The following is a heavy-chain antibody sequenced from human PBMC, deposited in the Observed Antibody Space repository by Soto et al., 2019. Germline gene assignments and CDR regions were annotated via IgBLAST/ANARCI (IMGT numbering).Heavy chain of an antibody. V-gene: IGHV4-34*01. CDR3: ARGGGYGSGSYLYYYYYGMDV. CDR2: INHSGST. J-gene: IGHJ6*02. CDR1: GGSFSGDY. Sequence: PSETLSLTCAVYGGSFSGDYWSWIRQPPGKGLEWIGEINHSGSTNYNPSLKSRVTISVDTSKNQFSLKLSSVTAADTAVYYCARGGGYGSGSYLYYYYYGMDVWGQGTPVTVPS. D-gene: IGHD3-10*01.